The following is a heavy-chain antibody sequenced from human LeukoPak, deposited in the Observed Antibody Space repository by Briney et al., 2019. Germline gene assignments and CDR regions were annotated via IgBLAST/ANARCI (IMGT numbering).Heavy chain of an antibody. Sequence: ASVKVSCKASGYTFTGYYMHGVRQAPGQGREWMGRINPNSGGTNYAQKFQGRVTMTRDTSISTAYMEMSRLRSDDTAVYYCARASGSSNFDYWGQGTLVTVSS. CDR3: ARASGSSNFDY. CDR2: INPNSGGT. CDR1: GYTFTGYY. V-gene: IGHV1-2*06. D-gene: IGHD1-26*01. J-gene: IGHJ4*02.